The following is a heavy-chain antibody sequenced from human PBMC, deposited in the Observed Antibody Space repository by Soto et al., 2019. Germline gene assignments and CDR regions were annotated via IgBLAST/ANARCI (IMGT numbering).Heavy chain of an antibody. J-gene: IGHJ4*02. CDR2: ISSSSSYI. D-gene: IGHD3-22*01. CDR1: GFTFSSYS. CDR3: ARDPPLDSSGYYYFDY. V-gene: IGHV3-21*01. Sequence: GGSLRLSCAASGFTFSSYSMNWVRQAPGKGLEWVSSISSSSSYIYYADSVKGRFTISRDNAKNSLYLQMNSLIAEDTAVYYCARDPPLDSSGYYYFDYWGQGTLVTVSS.